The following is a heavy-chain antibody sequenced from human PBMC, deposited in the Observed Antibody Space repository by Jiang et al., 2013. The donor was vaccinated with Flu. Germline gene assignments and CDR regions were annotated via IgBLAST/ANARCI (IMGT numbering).Heavy chain of an antibody. CDR1: GGSISSNTYY. D-gene: IGHD1-26*01. CDR3: ARAQKYSGFELPYFDY. Sequence: LVKPSETLSLTCSVSGGSISSNTYYWGWIRQPPGKGLEWIGGIYYSGSAYYNPSLSSRVAMSVDTSKNQLSLRLSSVTAADTAVYYCARAQKYSGFELPYFDYWGQGTLVTVSS. CDR2: IYYSGSA. J-gene: IGHJ4*02. V-gene: IGHV4-39*07.